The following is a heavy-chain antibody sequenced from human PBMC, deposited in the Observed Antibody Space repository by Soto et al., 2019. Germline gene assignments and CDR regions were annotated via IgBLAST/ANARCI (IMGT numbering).Heavy chain of an antibody. J-gene: IGHJ5*02. V-gene: IGHV3-7*01. CDR3: ARDYSNPRGRFDP. CDR1: GFTSSGYW. Sequence: GSLLLSGAASGFTSSGYWMTWVRQAPGKGLEWVANINQDGSEKYYVDSVKGRFTISRDNAKDSLYLQMNSLRAEDTAIYYCARDYSNPRGRFDPWGQGTLVTVYS. CDR2: INQDGSEK. D-gene: IGHD4-4*01.